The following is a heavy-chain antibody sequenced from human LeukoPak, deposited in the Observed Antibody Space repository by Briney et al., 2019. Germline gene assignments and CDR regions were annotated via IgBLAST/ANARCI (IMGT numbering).Heavy chain of an antibody. Sequence: ASVKVSCTASGYTFTRYGISWVRQAPGHGLEWMGWIRAYNGNTNYAQKLQGRVTMTTDTSTSTAYMELRSLRSDDTAVYYCASGWSSSWYGRYWGQGTLVTVSS. J-gene: IGHJ4*02. CDR1: GYTFTRYG. D-gene: IGHD6-13*01. CDR2: IRAYNGNT. CDR3: ASGWSSSWYGRY. V-gene: IGHV1-18*01.